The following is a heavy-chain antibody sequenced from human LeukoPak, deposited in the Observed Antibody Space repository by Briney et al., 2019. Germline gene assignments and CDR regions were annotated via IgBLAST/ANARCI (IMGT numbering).Heavy chain of an antibody. CDR3: ARDHAFPHQYMDV. CDR1: GFTFSSYE. Sequence: GGSLRLSCAASGFTFSSYEMNWVRQAPGKWLEWVSYISSSGGSTIHYADSVKGRFTISRDNAKNSLYLQMNSLRAEDTAVYYCARDHAFPHQYMDVWGKGTTVTVSS. V-gene: IGHV3-48*03. J-gene: IGHJ6*03. CDR2: ISSSGGSTI.